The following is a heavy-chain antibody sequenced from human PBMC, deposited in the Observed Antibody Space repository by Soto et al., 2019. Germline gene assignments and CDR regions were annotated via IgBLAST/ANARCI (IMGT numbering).Heavy chain of an antibody. CDR3: ARDDYYDSSGYYPNDAFDI. D-gene: IGHD3-22*01. CDR1: GGTFSSYA. Sequence: QVQLVQSGAEVKKPGSSVKVSCKASGGTFSSYAISWVRQAPGQGLEWMGGIIPIFGTANYAQKFQGRVTITADESTRTAYMELSSLRSEDTAVYYCARDDYYDSSGYYPNDAFDIWGQGTMVTVSS. J-gene: IGHJ3*02. CDR2: IIPIFGTA. V-gene: IGHV1-69*01.